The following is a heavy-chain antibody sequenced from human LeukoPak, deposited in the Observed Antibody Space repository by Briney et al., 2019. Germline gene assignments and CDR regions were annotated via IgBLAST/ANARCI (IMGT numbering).Heavy chain of an antibody. Sequence: PGGSLRLSCAASGFTVSSNYMSWVRQAPGKGLEWVSVIYSTGSAYYADSVKGRFTISRDNSKNTLYLQMNSLRAEDTAVYYCAGREGSSGYYYNFDFWGQGTLVTVSS. V-gene: IGHV3-66*01. CDR3: AGREGSSGYYYNFDF. CDR2: IYSTGSA. CDR1: GFTVSSNY. J-gene: IGHJ4*02. D-gene: IGHD3-22*01.